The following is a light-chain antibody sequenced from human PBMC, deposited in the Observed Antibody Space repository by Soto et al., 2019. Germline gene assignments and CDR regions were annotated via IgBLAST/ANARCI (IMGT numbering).Light chain of an antibody. J-gene: IGKJ4*01. V-gene: IGKV1-27*01. Sequence: DIQMTQSPSSLSASVGDRVTITCRASQGISNYLAWYQQKPGKVPKLLIYAASTLQSGVPSRFSGSGSGTDFTLTISSLQPEDVATYYCQKYNSAPPLTFGGGTKVEVK. CDR2: AAS. CDR3: QKYNSAPPLT. CDR1: QGISNY.